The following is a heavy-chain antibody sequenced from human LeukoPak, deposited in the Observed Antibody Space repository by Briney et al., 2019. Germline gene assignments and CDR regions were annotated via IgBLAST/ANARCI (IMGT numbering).Heavy chain of an antibody. CDR2: IYYSGST. CDR3: AKSGGYGLIDY. Sequence: SETLSLTCTVSGGSISSYYWSWIRQPPGKGLEWIGNIYYSGSTYYNASLQSRVTISIDMSKNEFSLRLNSVTAADTAMYYCAKSGGYGLIDYWGQGTLVTVSS. CDR1: GGSISSYY. J-gene: IGHJ4*02. V-gene: IGHV4-59*04. D-gene: IGHD1-26*01.